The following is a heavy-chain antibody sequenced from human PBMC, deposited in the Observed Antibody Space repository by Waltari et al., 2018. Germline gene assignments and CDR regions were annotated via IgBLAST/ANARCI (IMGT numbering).Heavy chain of an antibody. J-gene: IGHJ4*02. Sequence: QVQLVQSGAEVKKPGASVKVSCKASGYTFTSYGISWVRQAPGQGLEWMGWISAYNGNTNYAQKLQGRVTMTTDTSTSTAYMELRSLRSDDTAVYYCARDRRGWYSSSWYPPFDYWGQGTLVTVSS. D-gene: IGHD6-13*01. CDR2: ISAYNGNT. CDR1: GYTFTSYG. V-gene: IGHV1-18*01. CDR3: ARDRRGWYSSSWYPPFDY.